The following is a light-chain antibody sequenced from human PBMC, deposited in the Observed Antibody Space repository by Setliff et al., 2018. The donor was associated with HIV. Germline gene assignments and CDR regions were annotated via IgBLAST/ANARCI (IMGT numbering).Light chain of an antibody. CDR1: SSNIGAGYY. V-gene: IGLV1-40*01. CDR3: QSYDSSLSDSYV. CDR2: GNS. J-gene: IGLJ1*01. Sequence: VLTQPPSVSGAPGQRVTISCTGSSSNIGAGYYVHWYQQLPGTAPKLVIYGNSNRPSGVPDRFSGSKSGASASLAITGLQAEDEADYYCQSYDSSLSDSYVFGTGTKVTVL.